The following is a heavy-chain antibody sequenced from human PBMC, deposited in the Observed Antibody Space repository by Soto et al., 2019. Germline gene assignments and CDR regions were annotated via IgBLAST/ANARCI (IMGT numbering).Heavy chain of an antibody. Sequence: QVQLVQSGAEVKKPGASVTVSCKDSGYTFDRYAMSWLRQAPGQGREWMGWITGDTHEATYAQKFQGRVSLTRDRATTTAYMELRSLRYYDTAVYDCARDRATDHWGQGTLVTVSS. CDR1: GYTFDRYA. V-gene: IGHV1-18*01. CDR2: ITGDTHEA. J-gene: IGHJ5*02. CDR3: ARDRATDH.